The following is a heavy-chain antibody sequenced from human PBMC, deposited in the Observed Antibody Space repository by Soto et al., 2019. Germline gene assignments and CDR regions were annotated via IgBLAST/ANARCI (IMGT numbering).Heavy chain of an antibody. CDR2: IWYDGSNK. D-gene: IGHD6-19*01. J-gene: IGHJ6*02. Sequence: QVQLVESGGGVAQPGRSLRLSCTVSGFTFSGHAMHWVRQAPGKGLEWVTQIWYDGSNKYYAAYVKGRVTISRDKSKNTLYLQMSSRRVEDTAVYYCARDGQGLAPYALDVWGQGTSVTVSS. CDR1: GFTFSGHA. V-gene: IGHV3-33*01. CDR3: ARDGQGLAPYALDV.